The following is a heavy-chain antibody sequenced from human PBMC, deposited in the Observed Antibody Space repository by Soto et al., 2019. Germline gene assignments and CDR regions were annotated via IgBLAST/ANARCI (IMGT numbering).Heavy chain of an antibody. V-gene: IGHV3-23*01. Sequence: DVQLLESGGGLVQPGGSLRLSCAASGFTFRSYSMSRVRKAPGKGLEWVSAISGSGGSTYYADSVKGRFTISRDNSKNTLYLQMNSLSAEDTAVYYCAKLGSVFGVVNPLDYWGQGTLVTVSS. CDR1: GFTFRSYS. CDR2: ISGSGGST. CDR3: AKLGSVFGVVNPLDY. D-gene: IGHD3-3*01. J-gene: IGHJ4*02.